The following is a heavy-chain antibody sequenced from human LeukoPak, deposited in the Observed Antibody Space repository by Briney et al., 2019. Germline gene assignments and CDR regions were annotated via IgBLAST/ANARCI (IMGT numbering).Heavy chain of an antibody. CDR1: GGSISSYY. CDR3: ARAGGRIVRGFYGMDV. J-gene: IGHJ6*02. D-gene: IGHD2/OR15-2a*01. CDR2: IYYSGST. V-gene: IGHV4-59*01. Sequence: KPSETLSLTCTVSGGSISSYYWSWIRQPPGKGLEWIGYIYYSGSTNYNPSLKSRVSISVDTSKNQFSLKLSSVTAADTAVYYCARAGGRIVRGFYGMDVWGQGTTVTVSS.